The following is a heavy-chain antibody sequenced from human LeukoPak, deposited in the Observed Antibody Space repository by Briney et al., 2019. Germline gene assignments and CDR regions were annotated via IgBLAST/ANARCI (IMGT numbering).Heavy chain of an antibody. D-gene: IGHD3-10*01. CDR1: GGSFSGYY. V-gene: IGHV4-34*01. Sequence: SETLSLTCAGYGGSFSGYYWSWIRQPPGKGLEWIGEINHSGSTNSNPSLKSRVTISVDTSKNQFSLKLSSVTAADTAVYYCARRFYGSGSLVHWGQGTLVTVSS. CDR3: ARRFYGSGSLVH. CDR2: INHSGST. J-gene: IGHJ4*02.